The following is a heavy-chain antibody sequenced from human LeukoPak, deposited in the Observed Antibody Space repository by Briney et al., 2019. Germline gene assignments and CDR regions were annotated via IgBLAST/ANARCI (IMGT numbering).Heavy chain of an antibody. V-gene: IGHV1-69*01. Sequence: SVKVSCKASGGTFSSYAISWVRQAPGQGLEWMGGIIPIFGTANYAQKFQGRVTITADESTSTAYMELSSLRSEDTAVYYCARSGDIVVVPAAKCYFDYWGQGTLVTVSS. CDR2: IIPIFGTA. J-gene: IGHJ4*02. D-gene: IGHD2-2*01. CDR1: GGTFSSYA. CDR3: ARSGDIVVVPAAKCYFDY.